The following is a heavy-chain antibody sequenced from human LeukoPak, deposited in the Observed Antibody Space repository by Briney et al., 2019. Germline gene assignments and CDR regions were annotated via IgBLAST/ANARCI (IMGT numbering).Heavy chain of an antibody. Sequence: SETLSLTCAVYGGSFSGHYWSWLRQPPGKGLEWIGEINHSGSTNYNPSLKSRVTISVDTSKIQFSLKLSSVTAADTAVYYWVSNPPMDVWGQGTTVTVSS. J-gene: IGHJ6*02. CDR2: INHSGST. CDR1: GGSFSGHY. D-gene: IGHD2-8*01. CDR3: VSNPPMDV. V-gene: IGHV4-34*01.